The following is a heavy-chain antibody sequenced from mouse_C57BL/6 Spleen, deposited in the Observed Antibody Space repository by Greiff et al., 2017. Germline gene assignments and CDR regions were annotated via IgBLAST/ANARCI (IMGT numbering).Heavy chain of an antibody. V-gene: IGHV1-50*01. CDR1: GYTFTSYW. D-gene: IGHD1-1*01. J-gene: IGHJ2*01. CDR3: ARPSYYYGSSYDY. Sequence: VQLQQPGAELVKPGASVKLSCKASGYTFTSYWMQWVKQRPGQGLEWIGEIDPSDSYTNYNQKFKGKATLTVDTSSSPAYMQLSSLTSEDSAVYYCARPSYYYGSSYDYWGQGTTLTVSS. CDR2: IDPSDSYT.